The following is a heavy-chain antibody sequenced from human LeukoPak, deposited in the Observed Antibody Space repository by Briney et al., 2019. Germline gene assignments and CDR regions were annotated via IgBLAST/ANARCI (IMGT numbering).Heavy chain of an antibody. CDR1: GFTFSSYA. CDR3: AKGTTVGYYDSSGPNWFDP. Sequence: PGGSLRLSCAASGFTFSSYAMSWVRQAPGKGLEWVSAISGSGGSTYYADSVKGRFTISRDNSKNTLYLQMNSLRAEDTAVYYCAKGTTVGYYDSSGPNWFDPWGQGTLVTVSS. J-gene: IGHJ5*02. CDR2: ISGSGGST. D-gene: IGHD3-22*01. V-gene: IGHV3-23*01.